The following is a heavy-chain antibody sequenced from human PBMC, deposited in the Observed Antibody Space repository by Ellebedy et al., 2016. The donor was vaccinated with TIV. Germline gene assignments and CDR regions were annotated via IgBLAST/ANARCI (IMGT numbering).Heavy chain of an antibody. D-gene: IGHD6-13*01. CDR1: GFTFDDYA. V-gene: IGHV3-33*08. J-gene: IGHJ4*02. CDR3: ARDQGYSSSWLTD. Sequence: GESLKISCAASGFTFDDYAMHWVRQAPGKGLEWVAVIWYDGTTKYYIDSVKGRFSISRDSSKNTVDLQMNSLRVEDTAVYYCARDQGYSSSWLTDWGQGTLVTVSS. CDR2: IWYDGTTK.